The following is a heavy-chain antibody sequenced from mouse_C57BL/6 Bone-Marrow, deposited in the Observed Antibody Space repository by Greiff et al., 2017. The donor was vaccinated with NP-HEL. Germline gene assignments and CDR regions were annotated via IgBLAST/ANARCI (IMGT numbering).Heavy chain of an antibody. CDR3: ARWGAHAMDY. Sequence: VMLVESGPELVKPGASVKISCKASGYAFSSSWMNWVKQRPGKGLEWIGRIYPGDGDTNYNGKFKGKATLTADKSSSTAYMQLSSLTSEDSAVYFCARWGAHAMDYWGQGTSVTVSS. CDR2: IYPGDGDT. J-gene: IGHJ4*01. CDR1: GYAFSSSW. V-gene: IGHV1-82*01.